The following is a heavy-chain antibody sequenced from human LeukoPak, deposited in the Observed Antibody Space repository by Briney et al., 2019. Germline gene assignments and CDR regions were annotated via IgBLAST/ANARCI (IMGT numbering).Heavy chain of an antibody. Sequence: GGSLRLSCAASGFTFSSYEMNWVRQAPGKRLEWVSYISSSGSTIYYADSVKGRFTISRDNAKNSLYLQMNSLRAEDTAVYYCARDLVVVATRYNYYYYYGMDVWGQGTTVTVSS. D-gene: IGHD5-12*01. J-gene: IGHJ6*02. CDR1: GFTFSSYE. CDR2: ISSSGSTI. V-gene: IGHV3-48*03. CDR3: ARDLVVVATRYNYYYYYGMDV.